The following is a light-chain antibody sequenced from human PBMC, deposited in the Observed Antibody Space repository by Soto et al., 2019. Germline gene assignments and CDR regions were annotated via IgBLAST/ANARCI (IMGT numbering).Light chain of an antibody. J-gene: IGLJ3*02. CDR1: SSNIGSKY. CDR2: ENN. Sequence: QSALRQPPSVSAAPRQKVTISCSGSSSNIGSKYVSWYQQFPGTAPKLLIYENNKRPSGIPDRFSGSKSGTSATLGITGLQTGDEADYYCGTWDSSLSAWVFGGGTKLTVL. CDR3: GTWDSSLSAWV. V-gene: IGLV1-51*02.